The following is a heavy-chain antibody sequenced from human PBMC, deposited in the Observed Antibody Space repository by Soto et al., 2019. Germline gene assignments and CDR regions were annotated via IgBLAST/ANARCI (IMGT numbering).Heavy chain of an antibody. D-gene: IGHD6-13*01. J-gene: IGHJ4*01. Sequence: QVQLQESGPGLVEPSGTLSLTCAVSGASIGTNNWWSWVRQPPGKGLEWIWEVYHSGTTNCNPSLKSRVTISIDNSKNQSSLRLTSMTASDTAVYYFAVPGAGDFDYWSHGTLVTGSS. CDR3: AVPGAGDFDY. V-gene: IGHV4-4*02. CDR1: GASIGTNNW. CDR2: VYHSGTT.